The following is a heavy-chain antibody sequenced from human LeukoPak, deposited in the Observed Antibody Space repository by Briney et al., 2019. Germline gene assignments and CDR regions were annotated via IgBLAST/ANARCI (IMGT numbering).Heavy chain of an antibody. V-gene: IGHV3-23*01. CDR1: GFTFSTYA. J-gene: IGHJ6*02. CDR3: ARGRGSDGLDV. CDR2: MTGNGGSL. Sequence: PGGSLRLSCAASGFTFSTYAMSWVRQATGKGLEWVSGMTGNGGSLYYAGSVKGRFTISRDNSKNTLYVQMNSLRADDTAVYYCARGRGSDGLDVWGQGTTVTVSS.